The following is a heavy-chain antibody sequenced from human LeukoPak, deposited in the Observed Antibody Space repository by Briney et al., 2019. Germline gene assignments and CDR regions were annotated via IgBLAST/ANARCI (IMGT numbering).Heavy chain of an antibody. J-gene: IGHJ4*02. Sequence: PGGSLRLSCAASGFTFSDYNMNWVRQAPGKGLEWVASISGSSNNIYYAESVKGRFTISRDNAKYLLHLQMSSLRAEDMAVYYCANWDGGSYSFDYWGQGTLVTVSS. CDR3: ANWDGGSYSFDY. CDR2: ISGSSNNI. CDR1: GFTFSDYN. D-gene: IGHD1-26*01. V-gene: IGHV3-21*06.